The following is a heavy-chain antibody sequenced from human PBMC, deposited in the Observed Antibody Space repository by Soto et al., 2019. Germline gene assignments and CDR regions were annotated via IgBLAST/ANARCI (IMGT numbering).Heavy chain of an antibody. CDR2: IYYSGST. CDR1: GGSISSYY. V-gene: IGHV4-59*01. CDR3: ARTTKGYCSSTSCLSYYYYGMDV. Sequence: KPSETLSLTCTVSGGSISSYYWSWIRQPPGKGLEWIGYIYYSGSTNYNPSLKSRVTISVDTSKNQFSLKLSSVTAADTAVYYCARTTKGYCSSTSCLSYYYYGMDVWGQGTTVT. D-gene: IGHD2-2*01. J-gene: IGHJ6*02.